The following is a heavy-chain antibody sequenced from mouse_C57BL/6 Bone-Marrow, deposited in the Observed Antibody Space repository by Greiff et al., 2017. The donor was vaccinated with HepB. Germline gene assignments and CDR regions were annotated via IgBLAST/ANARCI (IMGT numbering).Heavy chain of an antibody. J-gene: IGHJ2*01. D-gene: IGHD6-5*01. CDR2: INPYNGGT. CDR3: ARGAPYALYYFDY. CDR1: GYTFTDYY. V-gene: IGHV1-19*01. Sequence: VQLQQSGPVLVKPGASVKMSCKASGYTFTDYYMNWVKQSHGKSLEWIGVINPYNGGTSYNEKFKGKATLTVDKSSSTAYMELNSLTSEDSAVYYCARGAPYALYYFDYWGQGTTLTVSS.